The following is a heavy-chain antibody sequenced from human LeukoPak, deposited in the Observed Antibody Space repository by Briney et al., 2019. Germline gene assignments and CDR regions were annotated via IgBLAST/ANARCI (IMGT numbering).Heavy chain of an antibody. J-gene: IGHJ4*02. V-gene: IGHV3-23*01. CDR3: AKGGHYSFFDY. CDR1: GFTFSSYA. CDR2: ISGDGTET. D-gene: IGHD4-11*01. Sequence: GGSLRLSCAASGFTFSSYAMSWVRQAPRKGLEWVSTISGDGTETFYADSVKGRFTISRDNSKNTHYLQMSSLRAEDTGIYYCAKGGHYSFFDYWGQGTLVTVSS.